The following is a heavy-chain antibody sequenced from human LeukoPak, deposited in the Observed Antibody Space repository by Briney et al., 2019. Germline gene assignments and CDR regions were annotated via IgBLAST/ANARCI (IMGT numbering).Heavy chain of an antibody. Sequence: SGGSLRLSCAASGFTFSSYAIHWVRQAPGKGLEWVAVISYDGSNKYYADSVKGRFTISRDNSKNTLYLQMNSLRAEDTAVYYCARETGSAVGSTDFDYWGQGTLVTVSP. CDR3: ARETGSAVGSTDFDY. V-gene: IGHV3-30-3*01. D-gene: IGHD4-17*01. CDR1: GFTFSSYA. J-gene: IGHJ4*02. CDR2: ISYDGSNK.